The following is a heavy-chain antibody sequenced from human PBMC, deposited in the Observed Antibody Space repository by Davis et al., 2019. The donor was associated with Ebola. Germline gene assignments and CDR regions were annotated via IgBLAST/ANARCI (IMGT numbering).Heavy chain of an antibody. CDR1: GGSFSGYY. Sequence: PGGSLRLSCAVYGGSFSGYYWSWIRQPPGKGLEWIGEINHSGSTNYNPSLKSRVTISVDTSKNQFSLKLSSVTAADTAVYYCARVGYYYDSSGSWGQGTLVTVSS. D-gene: IGHD3-22*01. CDR3: ARVGYYYDSSGS. CDR2: INHSGST. V-gene: IGHV4-34*01. J-gene: IGHJ5*02.